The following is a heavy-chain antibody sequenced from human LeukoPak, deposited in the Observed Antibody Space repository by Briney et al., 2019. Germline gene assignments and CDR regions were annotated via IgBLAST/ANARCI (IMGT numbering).Heavy chain of an antibody. V-gene: IGHV4-31*03. CDR2: IYYSGST. CDR1: GGSISSGGYY. CDR3: ARVYLGPYYFDY. Sequence: SETLSLTCTVSGGSISSGGYYWSWIRQHPGKGLEWIGYIYYSGSTYYNPSLKSRVTISVDTSKNQFSLKLSSVTAADTAVNYCARVYLGPYYFDYWGQGTLVTVSS. D-gene: IGHD2-2*02. J-gene: IGHJ4*02.